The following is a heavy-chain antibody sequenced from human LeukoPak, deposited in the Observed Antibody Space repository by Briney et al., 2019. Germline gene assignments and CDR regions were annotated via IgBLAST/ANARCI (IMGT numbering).Heavy chain of an antibody. CDR1: GGSISSYY. Sequence: SETLSLTCTVSGGSISSYYWSWIRQPAGKGLEWIGRIYTSGSTNYNPSLKSRVTMSVGTSKNQFSLKLSSVTAADTAVYYCARDTYCSGGSCYSYAFDIWGQGTMVTVSS. J-gene: IGHJ3*02. V-gene: IGHV4-4*07. D-gene: IGHD2-15*01. CDR3: ARDTYCSGGSCYSYAFDI. CDR2: IYTSGST.